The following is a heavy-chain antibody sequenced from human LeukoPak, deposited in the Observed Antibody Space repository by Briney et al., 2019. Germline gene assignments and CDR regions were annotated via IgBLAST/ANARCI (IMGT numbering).Heavy chain of an antibody. Sequence: ASVKVSCKLSGSTLSEFYIHWVRQAPGKGPEWMGGSDPEDDEKVFAQKFQGRVTMTEDTSTDTAFMELRSLGIEDTAVYYCVTDVRAFGGYDLSYYYFAMGVWGQGTSVIVSS. CDR3: VTDVRAFGGYDLSYYYFAMGV. CDR1: GSTLSEFY. CDR2: SDPEDDEK. J-gene: IGHJ6*02. V-gene: IGHV1-24*01. D-gene: IGHD5-12*01.